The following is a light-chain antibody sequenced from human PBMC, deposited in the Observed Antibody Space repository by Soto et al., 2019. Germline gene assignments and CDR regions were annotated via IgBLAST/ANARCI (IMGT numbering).Light chain of an antibody. V-gene: IGKV1-5*03. CDR3: QQYETYLKT. Sequence: DIQMNQSPSTLSASVGDRVTVTCRASQSISSWLAWYQQKPGKAPKILIYKASTLKSGVPSRFSGSGSGTEFTLTISSLQPDDVATYYCQQYETYLKTFGQGTKVDIK. CDR1: QSISSW. J-gene: IGKJ1*01. CDR2: KAS.